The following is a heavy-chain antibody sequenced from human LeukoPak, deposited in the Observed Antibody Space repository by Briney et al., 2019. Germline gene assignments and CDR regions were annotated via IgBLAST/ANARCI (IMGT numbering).Heavy chain of an antibody. D-gene: IGHD1-26*01. CDR1: GGSISSSSYY. Sequence: SETLSLTCTVSGGSISSSSYYWSWIRQPPGKGLEWIGYIYYSGSTNYNPSLKSRVTISVDTSKNQFSLKLSSVTAADTAVYYCARGQVFGGSPTPFDYWGQGTLVTVSS. V-gene: IGHV4-61*01. J-gene: IGHJ4*02. CDR2: IYYSGST. CDR3: ARGQVFGGSPTPFDY.